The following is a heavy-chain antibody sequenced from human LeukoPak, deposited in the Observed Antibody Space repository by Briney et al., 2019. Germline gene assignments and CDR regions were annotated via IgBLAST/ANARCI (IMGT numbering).Heavy chain of an antibody. Sequence: GASVKVSCKASGYTFTSYYMHWVRQAPGQGPEWMGIINPSGGSTSYAQKFQGRVTMTRDTSTSTVYMELSSLRSEDTAVYYCARAVGYYGSGSSNDYWGQGTLVTVSS. D-gene: IGHD3-10*01. CDR2: INPSGGST. CDR3: ARAVGYYGSGSSNDY. J-gene: IGHJ4*02. V-gene: IGHV1-46*01. CDR1: GYTFTSYY.